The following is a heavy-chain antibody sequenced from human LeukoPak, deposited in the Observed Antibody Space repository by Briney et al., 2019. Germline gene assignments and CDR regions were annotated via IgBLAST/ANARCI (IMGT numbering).Heavy chain of an antibody. CDR1: GGSFSGYY. D-gene: IGHD6-6*01. V-gene: IGHV4-34*01. CDR3: AKPHSSPNPYYLAY. J-gene: IGHJ4*02. Sequence: SETLSLTCAAYGGSFSGYYWSWIRQPPGKGLEWIGEINHSGSTNYNPSLKSRVTISVDTSKNQFSLKLSSVTAADTAVYYCAKPHSSPNPYYLAYWGQGPLVPVS. CDR2: INHSGST.